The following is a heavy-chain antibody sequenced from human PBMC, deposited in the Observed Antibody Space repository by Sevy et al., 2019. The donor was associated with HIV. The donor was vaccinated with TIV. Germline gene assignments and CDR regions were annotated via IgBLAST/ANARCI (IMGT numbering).Heavy chain of an antibody. CDR2: IFNNGAT. J-gene: IGHJ5*02. CDR1: GITVSSNY. CDR3: VREDYSSSWMTGWFDP. D-gene: IGHD2-2*01. V-gene: IGHV3-53*01. Sequence: GGSLRLSCSVSGITVSSNYMSWVRQAPGTGLEWVSVIFNNGATSYADPVKGRFSISRDNSKNTSLRQMKSLRAEDTATYYCVREDYSSSWMTGWFDPWGQGTLVTVSS.